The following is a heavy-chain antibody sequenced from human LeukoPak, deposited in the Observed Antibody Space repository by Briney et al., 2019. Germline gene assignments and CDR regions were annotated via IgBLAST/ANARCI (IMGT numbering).Heavy chain of an antibody. Sequence: SETLSLTCTVSGGSISGFFWSWIRQPPGKGLEWLGCIDYSGITQYNPSLKSRVTISVDTSKQQFSLKLSSVTAADTAVYYCAKIYSSSWYYFDYWGQGTLVTVSS. CDR2: IDYSGIT. CDR1: GGSISGFF. D-gene: IGHD6-13*01. CDR3: AKIYSSSWYYFDY. V-gene: IGHV4-59*01. J-gene: IGHJ4*02.